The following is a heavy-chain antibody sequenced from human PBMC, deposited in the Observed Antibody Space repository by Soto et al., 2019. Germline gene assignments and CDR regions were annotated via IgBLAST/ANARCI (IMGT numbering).Heavy chain of an antibody. CDR3: AHRKSSYYGSENTYYYGMDV. CDR1: GFSLSTSRMG. J-gene: IGHJ6*02. V-gene: IGHV2-5*01. D-gene: IGHD3-10*01. Sequence: QITLKESGPTLVKPTQTLTLTCTFSGFSLSTSRMGVAWIRQPPEKALEWLAVIYWTDDKRYSPSLKSRLTITKDTSKNQVVLTMTDMDPVDTATYYCAHRKSSYYGSENTYYYGMDVWGQGTTVTVSS. CDR2: IYWTDDK.